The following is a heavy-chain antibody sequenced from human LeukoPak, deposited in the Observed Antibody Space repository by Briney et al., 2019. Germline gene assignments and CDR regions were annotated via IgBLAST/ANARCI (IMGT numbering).Heavy chain of an antibody. V-gene: IGHV3-53*01. Sequence: PGGSLRLSCAASGFTFSSYAMSWVRQAPGKGLEWVSVIYSGGSTYYADSVKGRFTISRDNSKNTLYLQMNSLRAEDTAVYYCARGSYDILTGYNYWGQGTLVTVSS. J-gene: IGHJ4*02. CDR1: GFTFSSYA. CDR2: IYSGGST. CDR3: ARGSYDILTGYNY. D-gene: IGHD3-9*01.